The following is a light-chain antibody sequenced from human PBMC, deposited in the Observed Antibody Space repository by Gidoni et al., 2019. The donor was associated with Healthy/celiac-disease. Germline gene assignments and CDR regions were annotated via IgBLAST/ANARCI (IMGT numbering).Light chain of an antibody. CDR3: QQYYSTPPT. CDR2: WAS. V-gene: IGKV4-1*01. J-gene: IGKJ2*01. Sequence: DLVMTQSPDSLAVSLGERATINCKSSQSVLYSSNTKNSLAWYQQKPGQPPKLLIYWASTRESGVPDRFSGSGSGTDFTLTISSLQAEDVAVYYCQQYYSTPPTFGQGTKLEIK. CDR1: QSVLYSSNTKNS.